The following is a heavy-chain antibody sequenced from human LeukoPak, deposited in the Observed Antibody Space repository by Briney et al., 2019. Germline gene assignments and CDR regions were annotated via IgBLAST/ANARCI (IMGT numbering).Heavy chain of an antibody. CDR1: GFTSSNYW. CDR3: ARMVGPRYFDL. CDR2: VKQDGSEK. V-gene: IGHV3-7*01. Sequence: GGSLRLSCAASGFTSSNYWMSWVRQAPGKGLEWVANVKQDGSEKNYVDSVKGRFTISRDNAKNSLYLQMNSLRAEDTAVYYCARMVGPRYFDLWGRGTLVTVSS. D-gene: IGHD1-26*01. J-gene: IGHJ2*01.